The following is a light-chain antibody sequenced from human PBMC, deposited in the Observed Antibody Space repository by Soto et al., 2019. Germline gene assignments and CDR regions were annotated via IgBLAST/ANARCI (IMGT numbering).Light chain of an antibody. Sequence: DIVMTQSPGSLAVSLGERATINCKSSQSVLDSSNNKNYLAWYQQKPGQPPKLLIYWASTRESGVPDRFSGSFCGRDLALNSSSLQAEDVALYYSHQYYNTITVGGGTKADIK. CDR3: HQYYNTIT. CDR2: WAS. CDR1: QSVLDSSNNKNY. V-gene: IGKV4-1*01. J-gene: IGKJ4*01.